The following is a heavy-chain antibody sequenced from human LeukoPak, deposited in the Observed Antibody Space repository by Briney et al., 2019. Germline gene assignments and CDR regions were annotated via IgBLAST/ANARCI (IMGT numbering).Heavy chain of an antibody. J-gene: IGHJ6*02. CDR3: ARSYDSSGYYLYNYYYGMDV. D-gene: IGHD3-22*01. CDR1: GYTFTSYE. CDR2: MNPNSNNI. V-gene: IGHV1-8*01. Sequence: ASVKVSCKASGYTFTSYEINWVRQATGQGLEWMGWMNPNSNNIGYAQKFQGRVTMTRNTSTSTAYMELSSLRSEDTAVYYCARSYDSSGYYLYNYYYGMDVWGQGTTVTVSS.